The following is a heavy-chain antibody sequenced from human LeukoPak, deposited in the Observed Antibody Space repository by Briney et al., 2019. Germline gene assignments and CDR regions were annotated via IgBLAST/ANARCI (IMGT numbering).Heavy chain of an antibody. V-gene: IGHV3-53*01. Sequence: GGSLRLSCAASGFTVSSNYMSWVRQAPGKGLEWVSIIYSGGNTHYADSVKGRFTISRDNSKNTLYLQMNSLRAEDTAVYYCTCSGWSIYYFDHWGQGTLVTVSS. CDR2: IYSGGNT. D-gene: IGHD6-19*01. J-gene: IGHJ4*02. CDR1: GFTVSSNY. CDR3: TCSGWSIYYFDH.